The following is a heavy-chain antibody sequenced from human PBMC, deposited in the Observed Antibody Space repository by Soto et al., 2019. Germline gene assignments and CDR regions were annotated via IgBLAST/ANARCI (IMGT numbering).Heavy chain of an antibody. CDR1: GGTFSSYA. CDR3: ARSPSPSYYYDSSCYYLWDPFDY. D-gene: IGHD3-22*01. V-gene: IGHV1-69*06. CDR2: IIPIFGTA. J-gene: IGHJ4*02. Sequence: QVQLVQSGAEVKKPGSSVKVSCKASGGTFSSYAISWVRQAPGQGLEWMGGIIPIFGTANYAQKFQGRVTITADKSTSTAYMELSSLRSEDTAVYYCARSPSPSYYYDSSCYYLWDPFDYWGQGTLVTVSS.